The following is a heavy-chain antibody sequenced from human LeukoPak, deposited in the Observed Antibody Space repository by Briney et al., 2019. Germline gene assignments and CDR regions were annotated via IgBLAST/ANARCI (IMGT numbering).Heavy chain of an antibody. D-gene: IGHD6-19*01. V-gene: IGHV3-23*01. Sequence: GGSLTLSCAASGFTFSSYAMSWVRQAPGKGLEWVAAISGSGGSTYYADSVKGRFTISRDNSKNTLYLQMNSLRAEDRAGYNGAKCRIAVDVWGQGTLVTVSS. CDR3: AKCRIAVDV. CDR2: ISGSGGST. CDR1: GFTFSSYA. J-gene: IGHJ4*02.